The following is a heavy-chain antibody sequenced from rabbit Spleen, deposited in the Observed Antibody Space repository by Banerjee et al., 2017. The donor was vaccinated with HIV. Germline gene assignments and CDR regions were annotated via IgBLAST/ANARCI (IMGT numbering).Heavy chain of an antibody. Sequence: QEHLEESGGGLVKPETSLTLTCKASGFSFSNSYYMCWVRQAPGKGLECIACIYADSSGSTYYASWAKGRFTISKTSSTTVTLQMTSLTAADTATYFCVRDRANIGGDYGPFYFDLWGQGTLVTVS. CDR3: VRDRANIGGDYGPFYFDL. V-gene: IGHV1S45*01. CDR2: IYADSSGST. CDR1: GFSFSNSYY. D-gene: IGHD2-1*01. J-gene: IGHJ4*01.